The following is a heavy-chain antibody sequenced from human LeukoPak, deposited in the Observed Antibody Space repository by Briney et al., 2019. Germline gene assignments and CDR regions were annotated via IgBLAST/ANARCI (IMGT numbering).Heavy chain of an antibody. Sequence: SETLSLTCTVSGGSISSYYWSWIRQPPGKGLEWIGYIYYSGSTNYNPSLKSRVTISVDRSKNQFSLKLSSVTAADTAVYYCARASDYDFWSGSKSGAFDIWGQGTMVTVSS. V-gene: IGHV4-59*12. CDR3: ARASDYDFWSGSKSGAFDI. CDR2: IYYSGST. J-gene: IGHJ3*02. CDR1: GGSISSYY. D-gene: IGHD3-3*01.